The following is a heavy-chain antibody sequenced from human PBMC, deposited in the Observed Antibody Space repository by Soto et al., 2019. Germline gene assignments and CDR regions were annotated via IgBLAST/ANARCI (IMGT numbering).Heavy chain of an antibody. Sequence: ESLSLMGSDSAVRISSYIWTWIRQTPGKGLEWIAFLYDGGSTNYNPSLKSRVTVSVDTSKNQFQLKLISVTAAYTAVYYCARGWSSSLPDWGQGTLVIVSS. D-gene: IGHD6-6*01. J-gene: IGHJ4*02. CDR2: LYDGGST. CDR1: AVRISSYI. CDR3: ARGWSSSLPD. V-gene: IGHV4-59*03.